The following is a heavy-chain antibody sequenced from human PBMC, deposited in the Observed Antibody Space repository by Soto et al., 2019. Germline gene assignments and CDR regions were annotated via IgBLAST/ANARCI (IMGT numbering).Heavy chain of an antibody. CDR1: GGSFSGYY. V-gene: IGHV4-34*01. Sequence: SETLCLTCAVYGGSFSGYYWSWIRQPPGKGLEWIGETNHSGSTNYNPSLKSRVTISVDTSKNQFSLKLSSVTAADTAVYYCARGGSSQDIVVVVAAPHYGMDVWGQGTTVTVSS. J-gene: IGHJ6*02. D-gene: IGHD2-15*01. CDR3: ARGGSSQDIVVVVAAPHYGMDV. CDR2: TNHSGST.